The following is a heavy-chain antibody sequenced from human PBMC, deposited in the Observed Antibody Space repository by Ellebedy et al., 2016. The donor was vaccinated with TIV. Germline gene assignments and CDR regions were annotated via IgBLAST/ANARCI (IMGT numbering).Heavy chain of an antibody. Sequence: ASVKVSCXASGGTFNNYAFNWVRQAPGQGLEWMGGIVPLVGSIKYAEKFQGRVTISADESMTTGYLDFSSLTSEDTAVYFCGRSSGLNSYGSLLLGPLDYWGQGTLVVVSS. CDR1: GGTFNNYA. D-gene: IGHD3-10*01. CDR3: GRSSGLNSYGSLLLGPLDY. J-gene: IGHJ4*02. V-gene: IGHV1-69*13. CDR2: IVPLVGSI.